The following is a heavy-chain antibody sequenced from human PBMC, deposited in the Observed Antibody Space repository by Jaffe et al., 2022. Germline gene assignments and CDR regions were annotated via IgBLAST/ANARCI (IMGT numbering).Heavy chain of an antibody. J-gene: IGHJ6*03. Sequence: QVQLQESGPGLVKPSQTLSLTCTVSGGSISSGSYYWSWIRQPAGKGLEWIGRIYTSGSTNYNPSLKSRVTISVDTSKNQFSLKLSSVTAADTAVYYCARESGWLPRGYYYYYMDVWGKGTTVTVSS. D-gene: IGHD6-19*01. CDR3: ARESGWLPRGYYYYYMDV. CDR2: IYTSGST. CDR1: GGSISSGSYY. V-gene: IGHV4-61*02.